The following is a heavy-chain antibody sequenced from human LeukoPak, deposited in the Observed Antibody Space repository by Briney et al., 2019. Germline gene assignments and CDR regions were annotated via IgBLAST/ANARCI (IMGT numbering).Heavy chain of an antibody. CDR2: IYSGGST. J-gene: IGHJ3*02. Sequence: GGSLRLSCAASGFTVSSSYMSWVRQAPRKGLEWVSVIYSGGSTYYADSVKGRFTISRDNSKNTLYLQMNSLRAEDTAVYYCARPRGGYYDSSGLDAFDIWGQGTMVTVSS. CDR3: ARPRGGYYDSSGLDAFDI. CDR1: GFTVSSSY. V-gene: IGHV3-66*02. D-gene: IGHD3-22*01.